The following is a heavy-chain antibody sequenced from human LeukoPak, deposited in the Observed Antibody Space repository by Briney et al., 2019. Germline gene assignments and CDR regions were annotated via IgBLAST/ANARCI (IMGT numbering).Heavy chain of an antibody. Sequence: GESLKISCKGSGYSFTSYWIGWVRQMPGKGLEWMGIIYPGDSDTRYSPPFQGQVTISADKSITTAYLQWSSLKPSDTAMYYCARWMNEDFVDYWGQGTLVTVSS. CDR3: ARWMNEDFVDY. J-gene: IGHJ4*02. CDR2: IYPGDSDT. D-gene: IGHD1-1*01. CDR1: GYSFTSYW. V-gene: IGHV5-51*01.